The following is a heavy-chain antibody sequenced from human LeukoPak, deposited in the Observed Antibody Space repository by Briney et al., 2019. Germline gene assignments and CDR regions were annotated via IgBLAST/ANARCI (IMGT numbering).Heavy chain of an antibody. CDR3: ARGDDGDYVP. Sequence: AGGSLRLSCAASGFTFSSYGMHWVRQAPGKGLGWVAVIWYEGSNKYYADSVKGRFTISRDNSKNTLYLQMNSLRAEDTAVYYCARGDDGDYVPWGQGTLVTVSS. D-gene: IGHD4-17*01. J-gene: IGHJ5*02. CDR1: GFTFSSYG. V-gene: IGHV3-33*01. CDR2: IWYEGSNK.